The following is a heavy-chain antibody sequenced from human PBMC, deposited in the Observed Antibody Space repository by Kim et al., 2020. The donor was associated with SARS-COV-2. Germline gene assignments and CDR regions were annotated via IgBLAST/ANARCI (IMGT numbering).Heavy chain of an antibody. CDR3: AIGVGATPFDP. CDR2: T. V-gene: IGHV1-18*01. J-gene: IGHJ5*02. Sequence: TNYAQKLQGRVTMTPDTSTSTAYMELRSLRSDDTAVYYCAIGVGATPFDPWGQGTLVTVSS. D-gene: IGHD1-26*01.